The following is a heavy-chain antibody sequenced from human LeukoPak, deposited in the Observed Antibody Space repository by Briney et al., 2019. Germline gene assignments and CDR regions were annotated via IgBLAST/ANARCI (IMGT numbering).Heavy chain of an antibody. CDR1: GGTFSSYT. CDR3: ARDHNYGVYLDY. V-gene: IGHV1-46*01. CDR2: INPSGGST. Sequence: ASVKVSCKASGGTFSSYTFSWVRQAPGQGLEWMGIINPSGGSTSYAQKFQGRVTMTRDMSTSTAYMELSSLRSEDTAVYYCARDHNYGVYLDYWGQGTLVTVSS. J-gene: IGHJ4*02. D-gene: IGHD4-17*01.